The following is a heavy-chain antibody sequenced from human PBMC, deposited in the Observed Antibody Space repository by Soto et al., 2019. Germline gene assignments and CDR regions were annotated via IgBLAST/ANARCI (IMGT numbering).Heavy chain of an antibody. J-gene: IGHJ4*02. CDR2: INAGNGNT. V-gene: IGHV1-3*01. CDR1: GYTFSSYA. Sequence: ASVKVSCKASGYTFSSYAMHWVRQAPGQRLEWMGWINAGNGNTKYSQKFQGRVTITRDTSASTAYMELSSLRSEDTAVYYCARQTPYSAGFDYWAQGTPVPVSS. D-gene: IGHD2-21*01. CDR3: ARQTPYSAGFDY.